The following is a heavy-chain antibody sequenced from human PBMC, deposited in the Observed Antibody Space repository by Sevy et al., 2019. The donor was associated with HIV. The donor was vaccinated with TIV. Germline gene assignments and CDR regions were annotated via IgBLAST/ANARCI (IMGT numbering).Heavy chain of an antibody. Sequence: GGSLRLSCAASGFTFSSYAMSWVRQAPGKGLEWVSTISSSGGSTYYADSVKGRFTISRDKSKNTLYLQMNSLRAEDTAIYYCARGVQTYDAFDIWGQGTMVTVSS. J-gene: IGHJ3*02. CDR2: ISSSGGST. CDR3: ARGVQTYDAFDI. D-gene: IGHD6-6*01. CDR1: GFTFSSYA. V-gene: IGHV3-23*01.